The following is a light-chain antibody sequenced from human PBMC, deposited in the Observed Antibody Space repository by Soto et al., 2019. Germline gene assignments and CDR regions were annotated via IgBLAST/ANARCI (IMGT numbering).Light chain of an antibody. CDR1: QSISSW. J-gene: IGKJ5*01. CDR3: QQFNNYAIT. Sequence: DIQVTQSPSSVSASVGDRVTITCRASQSISSWLAWYQQKPGKAPKLLIYDASSLESGVPSRFSGSGSGTDFTLTISSLQPEDFATYYCQQFNNYAITFGQGTRLEIK. CDR2: DAS. V-gene: IGKV1-5*01.